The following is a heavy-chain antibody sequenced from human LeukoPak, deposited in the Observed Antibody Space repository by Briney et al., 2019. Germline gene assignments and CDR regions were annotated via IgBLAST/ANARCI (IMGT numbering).Heavy chain of an antibody. D-gene: IGHD6-13*01. CDR3: AKDWGIAAAGTGGGPYYFDY. Sequence: GGSLRLSCAASGFTFSSYAMHWVRQAPGKGLEWVAVISYDGSNKYYADSVKGRFTISRDNSKNTLYLQMNSLRAEDTAVYYCAKDWGIAAAGTGGGPYYFDYWGQGTLVTVSS. CDR1: GFTFSSYA. V-gene: IGHV3-30-3*01. CDR2: ISYDGSNK. J-gene: IGHJ4*02.